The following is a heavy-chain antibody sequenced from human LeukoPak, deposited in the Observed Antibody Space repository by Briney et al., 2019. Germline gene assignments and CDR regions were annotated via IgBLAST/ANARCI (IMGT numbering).Heavy chain of an antibody. J-gene: IGHJ4*02. D-gene: IGHD6-13*01. CDR1: GFTFSSYS. V-gene: IGHV3-21*01. CDR3: ARGAAAAAGRSPLDY. CDR2: LSSRSVYI. Sequence: GGSLRLSCAASGFTFSSYSMNWVRQAPGKGLEWVSALSSRSVYIYSADSVRGRFTISRDDAKNSLYLQMNSLRAEDTAVYYCARGAAAAAGRSPLDYWGQGTLVTVSS.